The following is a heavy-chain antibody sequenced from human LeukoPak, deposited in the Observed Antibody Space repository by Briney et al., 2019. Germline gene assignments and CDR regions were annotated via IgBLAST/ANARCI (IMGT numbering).Heavy chain of an antibody. J-gene: IGHJ4*02. CDR3: AKPATYYCSGSPLDY. CDR2: INPSGGST. Sequence: ASVKVSCKASGYTFTSYYMHWVRQAPGQGVEWMGIINPSGGSTSYAQKFHGRVTMTRDMSTSTDYMEVSSLRGEEKAVYYCAKPATYYCSGSPLDYWGQGTLVTVSS. CDR1: GYTFTSYY. V-gene: IGHV1-46*01. D-gene: IGHD3-10*01.